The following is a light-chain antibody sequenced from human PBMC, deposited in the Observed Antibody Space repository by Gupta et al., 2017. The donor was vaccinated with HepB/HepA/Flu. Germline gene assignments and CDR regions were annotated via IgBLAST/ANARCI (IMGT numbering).Light chain of an antibody. Sequence: DIQMTQSPSTLFASVGDRVTITCRASQSISNWLAWYQQKPGKAPRLLIYKASSLESGVPSRFGGSGSGTEFTLTISSLQPDDFATYYCQQYSSYSTFGGGTKVEIK. V-gene: IGKV1-5*03. J-gene: IGKJ4*01. CDR3: QQYSSYST. CDR2: KAS. CDR1: QSISNW.